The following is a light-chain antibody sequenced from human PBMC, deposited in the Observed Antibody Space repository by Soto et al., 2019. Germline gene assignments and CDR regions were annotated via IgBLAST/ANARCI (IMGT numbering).Light chain of an antibody. J-gene: IGKJ1*01. CDR1: QSVSSH. CDR2: DAS. V-gene: IGKV3-11*01. Sequence: EIVMTQSPATLSVSPGEGATVSCRASQSVSSHLAWYQHKPGQAPRLLFYDASTRATGIPARFSGSGSGTDFTLTISSLEPEDFAVYYCQQRSNWPPTFGQGTKVDIK. CDR3: QQRSNWPPT.